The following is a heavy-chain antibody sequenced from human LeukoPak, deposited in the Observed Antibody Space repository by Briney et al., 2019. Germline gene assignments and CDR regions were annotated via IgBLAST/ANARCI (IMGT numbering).Heavy chain of an antibody. CDR1: GFTFSSYG. CDR2: IWYDGSNK. D-gene: IGHD2-2*01. CDR3: AKDSWYCSSTSCYRGNYFDY. J-gene: IGHJ4*02. V-gene: IGHV3-33*06. Sequence: PGGSLRLSCAASGFTFSSYGVHWVRQAPGKGLEWVAVIWYDGSNKYYADSVKGRFTISRDNSKNTLYLQMNSLRAEDTAVYYCAKDSWYCSSTSCYRGNYFDYWGQGTLVTVSS.